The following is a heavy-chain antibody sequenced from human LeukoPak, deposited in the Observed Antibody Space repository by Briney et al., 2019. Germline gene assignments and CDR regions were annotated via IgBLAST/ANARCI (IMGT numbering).Heavy chain of an antibody. V-gene: IGHV4-39*01. CDR2: IYYSGST. J-gene: IGHJ6*02. CDR1: SGSISSSSYY. CDR3: ARRAARGYYYYYGMDV. Sequence: PSETLSLTCTVSSGSISSSSYYWGWIRQPPGKGLEWIGSIYYSGSTYYNPSLKSRVTISVDTSKNQFSLKLSSVTAADTAVYYCARRAARGYYYYYGMDVWGQGTTVTVSS. D-gene: IGHD6-6*01.